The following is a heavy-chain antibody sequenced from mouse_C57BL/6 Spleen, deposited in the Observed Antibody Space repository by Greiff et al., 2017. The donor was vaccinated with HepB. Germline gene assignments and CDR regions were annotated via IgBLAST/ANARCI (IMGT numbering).Heavy chain of an antibody. D-gene: IGHD3-3*01. CDR1: GYTFTSYG. J-gene: IGHJ2*01. CDR2: IYPRSGNT. Sequence: QVQLQQSGAELARPGASVKLSCKASGYTFTSYGISWVKQRTGQGLEWIGEIYPRSGNTYYNEKFKGKATLTADKSSSTAYMELRSLTSEDSAVYFCARGGWEAYYFDYWGQGTTLTVSS. V-gene: IGHV1-81*01. CDR3: ARGGWEAYYFDY.